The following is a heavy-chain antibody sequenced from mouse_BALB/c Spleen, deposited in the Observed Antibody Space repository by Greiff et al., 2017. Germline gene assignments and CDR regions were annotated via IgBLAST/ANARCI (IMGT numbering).Heavy chain of an antibody. J-gene: IGHJ1*01. Sequence: EVKLMESGGGLVKPGGSLKLSCAASGFTFSSYAMSWVRQSPEKRLEWVAEISSGGSYTYYPDTVTGRFTISRDNAKNTLYLEMSSLRSEDTAMYYCARNSAETRYFDVWGEGTTVTVSS. CDR3: ARNSAETRYFDV. CDR1: GFTFSSYA. V-gene: IGHV5-9-4*01. D-gene: IGHD1-2*01. CDR2: ISSGGSYT.